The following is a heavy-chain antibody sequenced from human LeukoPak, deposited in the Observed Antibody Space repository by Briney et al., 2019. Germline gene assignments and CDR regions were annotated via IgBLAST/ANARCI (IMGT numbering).Heavy chain of an antibody. CDR1: GYSFTSYW. CDR2: IYPGDSDT. Sequence: GESLKISCKGSGYSFTSYWIGWVRQMPGKGLEWMGIIYPGDSDTRYSPSFQGQVTISADKSISTAYLQWSSLKASDTAMYYCARLRYSGYDLPSNWFDPWGQGTLVTVSS. V-gene: IGHV5-51*01. D-gene: IGHD5-12*01. CDR3: ARLRYSGYDLPSNWFDP. J-gene: IGHJ5*02.